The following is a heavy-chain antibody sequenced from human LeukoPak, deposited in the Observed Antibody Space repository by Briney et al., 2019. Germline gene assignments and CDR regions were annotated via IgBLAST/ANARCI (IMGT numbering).Heavy chain of an antibody. D-gene: IGHD3-3*01. CDR3: ARDRFLEWLPMDV. Sequence: PGGSLRLSCAVSGITVSSNYMSWVRQAPGKGLEWVSVIYSGGSTYYADSVKGRFTISRDNSKNTLYLQMNSLRAEDTAVYYCARDRFLEWLPMDVWGKGTTVTVSS. CDR1: GITVSSNY. J-gene: IGHJ6*04. V-gene: IGHV3-66*02. CDR2: IYSGGST.